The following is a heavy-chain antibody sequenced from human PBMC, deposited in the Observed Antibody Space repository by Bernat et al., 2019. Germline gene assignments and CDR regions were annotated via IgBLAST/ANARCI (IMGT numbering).Heavy chain of an antibody. J-gene: IGHJ6*02. CDR1: GFTFSSYS. CDR2: ISSSSSYE. D-gene: IGHD2-15*01. V-gene: IGHV3-21*01. Sequence: EVQLVESGGGLVSPGGSLRLSCAASGFTFSSYSMIWVRQAPGKGLEWVSSISSSSSYERYADSVKGRFTISRDNAENSLSLQMNSLRGEDTAVYYCARVGCSGGTCSTRGNFYYGMDVWGQGTTVTVSS. CDR3: ARVGCSGGTCSTRGNFYYGMDV.